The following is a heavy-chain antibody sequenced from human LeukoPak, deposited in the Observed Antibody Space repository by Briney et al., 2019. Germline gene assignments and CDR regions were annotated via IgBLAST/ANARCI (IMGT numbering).Heavy chain of an antibody. CDR2: ISYDGSNK. V-gene: IGHV3-30-3*01. Sequence: GRSLRLSCAASGFTFSSYAMHWVRQAPGKGLEWVAVISYDGSNKYYADSVKGRFTTSRDNSKNTLYLQMNSLRAEDTAVYYCARATTGTTGGYWGQGTLVTVSS. CDR3: ARATTGTTGGY. CDR1: GFTFSSYA. D-gene: IGHD4-17*01. J-gene: IGHJ4*02.